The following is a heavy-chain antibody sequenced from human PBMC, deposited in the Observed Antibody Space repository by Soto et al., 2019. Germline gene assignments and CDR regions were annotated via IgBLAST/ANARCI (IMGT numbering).Heavy chain of an antibody. J-gene: IGHJ6*03. CDR1: GYTFTSYG. D-gene: IGHD2-15*01. CDR3: AKGRCGGGSCYWEGYYYYMDV. CDR2: ISAYNGNT. V-gene: IGHV1-18*01. Sequence: ASVKVSCQTSGYTFTSYGISWVRQAPGQGLEWMGWISAYNGNTNYAQKLQGRVTMTTDTSTSTAYMELRSLRSDDTAGYYCAKGRCGGGSCYWEGYYYYMDVWGKGTTVTVSS.